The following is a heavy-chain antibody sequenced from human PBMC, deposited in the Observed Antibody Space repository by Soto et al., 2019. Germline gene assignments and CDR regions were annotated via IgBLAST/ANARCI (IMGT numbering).Heavy chain of an antibody. J-gene: IGHJ5*02. CDR1: GGSISSGGYS. D-gene: IGHD3-10*01. Sequence: SETLSLTCAVSGGSISSGGYSWSWIRQPPGKGLEWIGYIYHSGSTYYNPSLKSRVTISVDRSKNQFSLKLSSVTAADTAVYYCARALVRGVTPDWFDPWGQGTLVTVSS. CDR3: ARALVRGVTPDWFDP. CDR2: IYHSGST. V-gene: IGHV4-30-2*01.